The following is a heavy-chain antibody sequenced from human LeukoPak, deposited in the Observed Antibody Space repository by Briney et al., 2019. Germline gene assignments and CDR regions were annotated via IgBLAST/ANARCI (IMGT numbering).Heavy chain of an antibody. CDR2: IGGGGGGT. J-gene: IGHJ5*02. CDR3: AKDRSAYYSGRFDP. D-gene: IGHD3-22*01. Sequence: GGSLRLSCAASGFTFSTYAMSWVRQAPGKGLEWVSTIGGGGGGTYYADSVKGRFTISRDNSKNTLYLQMNSLRAEDTAVYFCAKDRSAYYSGRFDPWGQGTLVAVSS. V-gene: IGHV3-23*01. CDR1: GFTFSTYA.